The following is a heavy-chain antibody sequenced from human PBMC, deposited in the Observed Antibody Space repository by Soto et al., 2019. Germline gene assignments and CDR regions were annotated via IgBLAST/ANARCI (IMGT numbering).Heavy chain of an antibody. Sequence: SETLSLTCTVSGGSISSSSYYWGWIRQPPGKGLEWIGSIYYSGSTYYNPSLKSRVTISVDTSKNQFSLKLSSVPAADTAVYYCARHRKLAYCGGDCYDNWFDPWGQGTLVTVSS. CDR1: GGSISSSSYY. CDR3: ARHRKLAYCGGDCYDNWFDP. D-gene: IGHD2-21*02. V-gene: IGHV4-39*01. CDR2: IYYSGST. J-gene: IGHJ5*02.